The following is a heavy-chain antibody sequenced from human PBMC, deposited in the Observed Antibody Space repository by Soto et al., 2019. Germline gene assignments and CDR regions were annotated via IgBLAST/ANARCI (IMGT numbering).Heavy chain of an antibody. Sequence: EVQLVESGGGLVKPGRSLRLSCTASGFRFGDYAVSWFRQAPGKGLEWVGFIRSEAYGGTTEFAASVKGRFTISRDDSKSTAYLQMNSLKSEDTAVYYCTRQVDGAAMVGLYWGQGTLVTVSS. V-gene: IGHV3-49*05. CDR2: IRSEAYGGTT. D-gene: IGHD5-18*01. J-gene: IGHJ4*02. CDR1: GFRFGDYA. CDR3: TRQVDGAAMVGLY.